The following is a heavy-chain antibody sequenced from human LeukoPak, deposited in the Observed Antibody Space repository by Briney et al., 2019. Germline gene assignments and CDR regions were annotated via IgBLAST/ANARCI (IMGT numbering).Heavy chain of an antibody. CDR1: DDSIKSYF. J-gene: IGHJ4*02. D-gene: IGHD3-22*01. CDR2: VFYSGST. Sequence: SETLSLTCTVSDDSIKSYFWTWIRQSPGKGLEWIGYVFYSGSTSYNPSLRSRLTMSVDTSKSQFSLNLNSVTTADTAVYYCARGTRRHYDGSGYYYGEFDYWGQGILVTVSS. CDR3: ARGTRRHYDGSGYYYGEFDY. V-gene: IGHV4-59*01.